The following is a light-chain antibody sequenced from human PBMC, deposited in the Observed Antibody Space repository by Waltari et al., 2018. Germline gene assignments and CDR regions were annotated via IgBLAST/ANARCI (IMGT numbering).Light chain of an antibody. Sequence: QSALTQPRSVSGSPGQSVTIPCTGTSSDVGGYNHVSWYQQHPGKAPKLMIYDVSKRPSGVPDRFSGSKSGNTASLTISGLQAEDEADYYCCSYAGSYTVVFGGGTKLTVL. CDR3: CSYAGSYTVV. CDR2: DVS. CDR1: SSDVGGYNH. V-gene: IGLV2-11*01. J-gene: IGLJ2*01.